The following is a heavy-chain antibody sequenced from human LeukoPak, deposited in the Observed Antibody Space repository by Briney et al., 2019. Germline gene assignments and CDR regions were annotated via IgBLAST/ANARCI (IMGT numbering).Heavy chain of an antibody. CDR3: ASVSSGWSVTFDY. D-gene: IGHD6-19*01. CDR2: IYHSGST. Sequence: SETLSLTCTVSGYSISSGYYWGWIRQPPGKGLEWIGSIYHSGSTYYNPSLKSRVTISVDTSKNQFSLKLSSVTAADTAVYYCASVSSGWSVTFDYWGQGTLVTVSS. CDR1: GYSISSGYY. J-gene: IGHJ4*02. V-gene: IGHV4-38-2*02.